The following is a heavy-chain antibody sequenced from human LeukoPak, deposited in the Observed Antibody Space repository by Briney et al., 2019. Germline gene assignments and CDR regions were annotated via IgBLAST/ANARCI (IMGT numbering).Heavy chain of an antibody. Sequence: GSLRLSCAASGFTFSSYSMNWCRQAPGKGREAVSSISSSSSYIYYADSVKGRFTISRDNSKNSLYLQMNSVRAEDTAVYYCARDRAVAGAKNDYWGQGTLVTISS. J-gene: IGHJ4*02. V-gene: IGHV3-21*01. CDR2: ISSSSSYI. D-gene: IGHD6-19*01. CDR3: ARDRAVAGAKNDY. CDR1: GFTFSSYS.